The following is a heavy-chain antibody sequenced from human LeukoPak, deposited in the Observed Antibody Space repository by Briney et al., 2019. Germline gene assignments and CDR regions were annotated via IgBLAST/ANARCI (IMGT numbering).Heavy chain of an antibody. D-gene: IGHD6-19*01. J-gene: IGHJ4*02. CDR3: SRGGIAVAGIWDDY. CDR1: GCTFTSYG. Sequence: AXVKVSCKASGCTFTSYGISWVRQAPGQGLEWMGWISAYNGNKNYAQKLQGRVTMTTDTSTSTAYMELRSLRSDDTAVYYCSRGGIAVAGIWDDYWGQGTLVTVSA. V-gene: IGHV1-18*01. CDR2: ISAYNGNK.